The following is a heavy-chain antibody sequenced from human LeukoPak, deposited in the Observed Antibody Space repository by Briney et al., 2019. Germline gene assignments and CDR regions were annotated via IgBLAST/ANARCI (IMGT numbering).Heavy chain of an antibody. CDR3: ARDARGWTFDY. CDR1: GYSFNTYW. V-gene: IGHV3-74*01. CDR2: LHYDGVTT. Sequence: GGSLRLSCVASGYSFNTYWMHWVRQVPGKGMVWLSRLHYDGVTTTYADPVKGRFTISRDNAKNTLYLQMNSLRAEDTAVYYCARDARGWTFDYWGQGALVTVSS. J-gene: IGHJ4*02. D-gene: IGHD5-12*01.